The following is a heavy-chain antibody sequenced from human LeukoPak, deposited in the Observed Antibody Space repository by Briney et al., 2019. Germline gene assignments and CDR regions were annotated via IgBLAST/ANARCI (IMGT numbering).Heavy chain of an antibody. J-gene: IGHJ4*02. CDR2: ISYDGSNK. CDR3: ARISQMSDFDH. D-gene: IGHD5-24*01. Sequence: GGSLRLSCAASGLTFSSYGMHWVRQAPGKGLEWVAVISYDGSNKYYTDSVKGRFTISRDNSKNTLYLQMNSLRAEDTAVYYCARISQMSDFDHWGQGTLVTVSS. CDR1: GLTFSSYG. V-gene: IGHV3-30*03.